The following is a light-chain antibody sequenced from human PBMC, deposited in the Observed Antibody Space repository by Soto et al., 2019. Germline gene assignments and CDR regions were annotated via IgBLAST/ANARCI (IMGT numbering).Light chain of an antibody. CDR3: SSYTTTKTLV. J-gene: IGLJ1*01. CDR2: EVS. V-gene: IGLV2-14*01. CDR1: SSDVGGYNF. Sequence: QSVLTLPASVSGSPGQSITISCTGTSSDVGGYNFVSWYQHHPGKVPKLMLYEVSNRPSGVSSRFSGSKSGNTASLTISGLQAEDEADYYCSSYTTTKTLVFGTGTKVTVL.